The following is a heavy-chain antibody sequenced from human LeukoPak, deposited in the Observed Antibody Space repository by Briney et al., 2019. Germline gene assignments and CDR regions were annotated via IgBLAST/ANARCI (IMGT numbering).Heavy chain of an antibody. J-gene: IGHJ6*02. CDR2: ISYDGSNK. CDR3: ARYRYYYGMDV. V-gene: IGHV3-30-3*01. Sequence: GGSLRLSCAASGFTFSSYAMHWVGQAPGKGLEWVSVISYDGSNKYYADSVKGRFTISRDNSKNTLYLQMNSLRAEDTAVYYCARYRYYYGMDVWGQGTTVTVSS. CDR1: GFTFSSYA.